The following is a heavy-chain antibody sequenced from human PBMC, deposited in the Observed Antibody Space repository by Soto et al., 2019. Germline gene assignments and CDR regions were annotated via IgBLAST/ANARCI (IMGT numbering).Heavy chain of an antibody. CDR2: INPNGGGT. J-gene: IGHJ4*01. Sequence: ASVKVSCKCSGYTFSTYGLSWVRQAPGEGLEWMGRINPNGGGTNYAQKFEGWVTMTTDTSISTAYMELSRLNFDDTAVYYCARGEQLVHFDSWGQGTLVTVAS. V-gene: IGHV1-2*04. CDR1: GYTFSTYG. D-gene: IGHD6-6*01. CDR3: ARGEQLVHFDS.